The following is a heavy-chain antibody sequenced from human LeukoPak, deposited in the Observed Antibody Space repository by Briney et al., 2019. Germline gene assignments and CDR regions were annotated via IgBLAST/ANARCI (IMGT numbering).Heavy chain of an antibody. CDR3: ASRAVTTDPHDY. D-gene: IGHD4-17*01. V-gene: IGHV4-38-2*02. J-gene: IGHJ4*02. Sequence: SETLSLTCTVSGYSISTGYYWDWIRQPPGKGLEWIGTFYHGGSTYYNPSLKSRVTISVDTSKNQFSLNLTSVTAADTAVYYCASRAVTTDPHDYWGQGTLVTVSS. CDR1: GYSISTGYY. CDR2: FYHGGST.